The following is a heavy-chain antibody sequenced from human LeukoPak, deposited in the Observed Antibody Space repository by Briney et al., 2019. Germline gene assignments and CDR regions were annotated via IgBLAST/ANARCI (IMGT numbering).Heavy chain of an antibody. CDR3: AREVFGLDYFDY. Sequence: PGGSLRLSCAASGFSFSSYEINWVRQAPGKGLEWVSYIGSSGSTVYYADSVKGRFTISRDNAKNSLYLQMNSLRAEDTAVYYCAREVFGLDYFDYWGQGTLVTVSS. CDR1: GFSFSSYE. J-gene: IGHJ4*02. CDR2: IGSSGSTV. V-gene: IGHV3-48*03. D-gene: IGHD1-14*01.